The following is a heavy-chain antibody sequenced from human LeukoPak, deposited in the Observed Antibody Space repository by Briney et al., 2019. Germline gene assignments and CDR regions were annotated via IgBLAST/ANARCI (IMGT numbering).Heavy chain of an antibody. CDR1: GYTLTELS. Sequence: ASVKVSCKVSGYTLTELSMHWVRQAPGKGLEWMGGFDPEDGETIYAQKSQGRVTMTEDTSTDTAYMELSSLRSEDTVVYYCATFTIFGVVIRPFDYWGQGTRVTVSS. CDR2: FDPEDGET. CDR3: ATFTIFGVVIRPFDY. D-gene: IGHD3-3*01. J-gene: IGHJ4*02. V-gene: IGHV1-24*01.